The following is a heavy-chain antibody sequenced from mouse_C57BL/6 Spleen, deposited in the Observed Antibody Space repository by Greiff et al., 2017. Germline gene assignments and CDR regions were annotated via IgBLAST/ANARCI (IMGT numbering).Heavy chain of an antibody. D-gene: IGHD3-2*02. CDR3: EREDSSGYVGFAY. CDR2: INPSSGYT. J-gene: IGHJ3*01. Sequence: QVQLQQSGAELARPGASVKMSCKASGYTFTSYTMHWVKQRPGQGLEWIGDINPSSGYTKYNQKFKDKATLTADKSSSTAYMQLSSLKSEDSGVYYCEREDSSGYVGFAYWGQGTLVTVSA. CDR1: GYTFTSYT. V-gene: IGHV1-4*01.